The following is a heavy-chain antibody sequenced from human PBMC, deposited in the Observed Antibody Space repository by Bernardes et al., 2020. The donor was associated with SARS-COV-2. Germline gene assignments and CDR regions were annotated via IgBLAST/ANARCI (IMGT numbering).Heavy chain of an antibody. Sequence: ASVKVSCKVSGYTLTELSMHWVRQAPGKGLEWKGGSDPEDGETIYAQKCQGRVTMTEDTSTDTAYMELSSLRSEDTAVYYRATPVYQLPYDAFEIWGQGTMVTVSS. J-gene: IGHJ3*02. CDR1: GYTLTELS. CDR2: SDPEDGET. CDR3: ATPVYQLPYDAFEI. D-gene: IGHD2-2*01. V-gene: IGHV1-24*01.